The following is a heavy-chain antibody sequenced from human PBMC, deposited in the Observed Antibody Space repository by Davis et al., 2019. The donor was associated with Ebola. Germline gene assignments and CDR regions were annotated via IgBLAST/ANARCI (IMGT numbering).Heavy chain of an antibody. CDR1: GDSVGSNAYS. V-gene: IGHV4-39*01. CDR3: ARLSPLGTTVDY. D-gene: IGHD1-7*01. Sequence: PSETLSLTCIVSGDSVGSNAYSWGWIRQPPGKGLEWIAYIHYSGNTYYTPSLESRVTLSVDSPKNQFSLKVSSVTAADTAVYYCARLSPLGTTVDYWGQGTLVTVSS. CDR2: IHYSGNT. J-gene: IGHJ4*02.